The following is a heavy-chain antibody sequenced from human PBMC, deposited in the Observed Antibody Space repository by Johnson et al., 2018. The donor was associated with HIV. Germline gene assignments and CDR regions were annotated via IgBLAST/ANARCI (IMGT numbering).Heavy chain of an antibody. V-gene: IGHV3-7*01. J-gene: IGHJ3*02. CDR3: AKVMTPVDWHGFDI. CDR1: GFTVSSNY. Sequence: VQLVESGGGLVQPGGSLRLSCAASGFTVSSNYMSWVRQAPGKGLEWVANIKQDGSEKYYVDSVKGRFTISRDNAKNSLYLQMNSLRAEDTAVYYCAKVMTPVDWHGFDIWGQGTMVTVSS. D-gene: IGHD4-23*01. CDR2: IKQDGSEK.